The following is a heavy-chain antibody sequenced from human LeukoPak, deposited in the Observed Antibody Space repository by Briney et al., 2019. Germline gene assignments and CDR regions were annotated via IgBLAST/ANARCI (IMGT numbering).Heavy chain of an antibody. CDR2: IIPIFGTA. V-gene: IGHV1-69*13. CDR1: GGTFSSYA. Sequence: SVKVSCKASGGTFSSYAISWVRQAPGQGLEWMGGIIPIFGTANYAQKFQGRVTITADESTSTAYMELSSLRSEDTAVYYCARGKDQLLYDYFDYWGQGTLVTVSS. CDR3: ARGKDQLLYDYFDY. D-gene: IGHD2-2*02. J-gene: IGHJ4*02.